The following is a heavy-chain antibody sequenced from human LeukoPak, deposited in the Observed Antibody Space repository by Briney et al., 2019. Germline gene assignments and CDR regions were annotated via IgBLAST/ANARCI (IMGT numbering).Heavy chain of an antibody. J-gene: IGHJ4*02. D-gene: IGHD3-10*01. CDR2: IYHSGTT. Sequence: PSQTLSLTCTVSGGSISSGDYYWSWIRQPPGKGLEWIGYIYHSGTTYYNPSLKSRLTISVDTSKNQFSLKLSSVTAADTAVYYCASGSVTTLLFDFWGQGTLVTVSS. CDR1: GGSISSGDYY. V-gene: IGHV4-30-4*01. CDR3: ASGSVTTLLFDF.